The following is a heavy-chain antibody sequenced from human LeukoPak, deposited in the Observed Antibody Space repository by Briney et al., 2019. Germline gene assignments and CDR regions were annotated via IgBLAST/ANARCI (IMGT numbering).Heavy chain of an antibody. CDR1: GGSISSGGYS. CDR2: IYHSGST. CDR3: ARGKGYCSGGSCYKGIFDY. J-gene: IGHJ4*02. V-gene: IGHV4-30-2*01. D-gene: IGHD2-15*01. Sequence: SETLSLTCAVSGGSISSGGYSWGWIRQPPGKGLEWIGYIYHSGSTYYNPSLKSRVTISVDRSKNQFSLKLSSVTAADTAVYYCARGKGYCSGGSCYKGIFDYWGQGTLVTVSS.